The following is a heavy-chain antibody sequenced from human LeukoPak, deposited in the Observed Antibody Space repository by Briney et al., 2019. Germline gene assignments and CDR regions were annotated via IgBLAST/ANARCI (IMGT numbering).Heavy chain of an antibody. Sequence: GGSLRLSCATSGFTLSDYYMSWIRQAPGKGLEWVSYISPSGRTKYYADSVQGRFTISRDNAKNSLYLQMRSLRAEDTAVYYCAREQKLPAVSFDYWGQGTLVTVSS. J-gene: IGHJ4*02. V-gene: IGHV3-11*01. D-gene: IGHD2-2*01. CDR3: AREQKLPAVSFDY. CDR2: ISPSGRTK. CDR1: GFTLSDYY.